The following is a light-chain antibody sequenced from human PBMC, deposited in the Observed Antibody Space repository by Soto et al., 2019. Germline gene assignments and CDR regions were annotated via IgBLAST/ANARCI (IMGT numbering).Light chain of an antibody. CDR1: QSISSW. Sequence: DIQMTQSPSTLSASVGDRVTITCRASQSISSWLAWYQQKPGKDPKLLIYKASIESGVPSRFSGSGSGTEFTRTISSLQPDDFATYYCQQYNSDWTVGQGTKEEIK. V-gene: IGKV1-5*03. J-gene: IGKJ1*01. CDR3: QQYNSDWT. CDR2: KAS.